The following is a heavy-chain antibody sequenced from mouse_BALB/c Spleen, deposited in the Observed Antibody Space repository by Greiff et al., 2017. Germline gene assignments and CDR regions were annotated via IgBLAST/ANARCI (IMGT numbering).Heavy chain of an antibody. D-gene: IGHD1-1*01. CDR3: ASYYGSSPRTAPYWYFDV. CDR2: IDPSDSET. V-gene: IGHV1S126*01. CDR1: GYSFTSYW. Sequence: QVQLQQSGPQLVRPGASVKISCKASGYSFTSYWMHWVKQRPGQGLEWIGMIDPSDSETRLNQKFKDKATLTVDKSSSTAYMQLSSPTSEDSAVYYCASYYGSSPRTAPYWYFDVWGAGTTVTVSS. J-gene: IGHJ1*01.